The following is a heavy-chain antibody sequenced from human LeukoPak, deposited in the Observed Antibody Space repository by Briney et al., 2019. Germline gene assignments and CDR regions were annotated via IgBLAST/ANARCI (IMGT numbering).Heavy chain of an antibody. Sequence: GGSLRLSCAAFGFTVSSNYMSWVRQAPGKGLEWVAVISYDGSDKFYADSVKGRFTISRDSSKNTLYLQMNSLRPEDTAVYYCARARPSMWIDYWGQGTLVTVSS. CDR3: ARARPSMWIDY. D-gene: IGHD5-12*01. CDR2: ISYDGSDK. J-gene: IGHJ4*02. CDR1: GFTVSSNY. V-gene: IGHV3-30*03.